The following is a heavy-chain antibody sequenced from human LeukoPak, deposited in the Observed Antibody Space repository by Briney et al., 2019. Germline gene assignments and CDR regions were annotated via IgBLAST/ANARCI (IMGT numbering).Heavy chain of an antibody. J-gene: IGHJ5*02. Sequence: ASVKVSCKASGGTFSSYAISWVRQAPGQGLEWMGRIIPILGIANYAQKFQGRVTITADKSTSTAYMELSSLRSEDTAVYYCARSGIFGVVIQDNWFDPWGQGTLVTVSS. CDR1: GGTFSSYA. CDR3: ARSGIFGVVIQDNWFDP. CDR2: IIPILGIA. V-gene: IGHV1-69*04. D-gene: IGHD3-3*01.